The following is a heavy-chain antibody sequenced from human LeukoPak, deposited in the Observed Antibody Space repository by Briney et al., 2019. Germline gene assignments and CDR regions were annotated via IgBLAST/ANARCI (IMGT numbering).Heavy chain of an antibody. J-gene: IGHJ4*02. CDR2: IIPIFGTA. CDR3: ARLYSSPTSLFFDY. D-gene: IGHD6-13*01. CDR1: GGTFSSYA. Sequence: SVKVSCKASGGTFSSYAISWVRQAPGQGLEWMGGIIPIFGTANYAQKFQGRVTITTDESTSTAYMELSSLRSEDTAVYYCARLYSSPTSLFFDYWGQGTLVTVSS. V-gene: IGHV1-69*05.